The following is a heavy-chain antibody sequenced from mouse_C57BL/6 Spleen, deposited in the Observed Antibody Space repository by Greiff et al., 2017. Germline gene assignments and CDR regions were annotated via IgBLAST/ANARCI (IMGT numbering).Heavy chain of an antibody. CDR2: INPNNGGT. J-gene: IGHJ3*01. D-gene: IGHD1-1*01. CDR3: AREGDYYYGSSYAWFAY. V-gene: IGHV1-18*01. CDR1: GYTFTDYN. Sequence: VHVKQSGPELVKPGASVKIPCKASGYTFTDYNMDWVKQSHGKSLEWIGDINPNNGGTIYNQKFKGKATLTVDKSSSTAYMELRSLTSEDTAVYYCAREGDYYYGSSYAWFAYWGQGTLVTVSA.